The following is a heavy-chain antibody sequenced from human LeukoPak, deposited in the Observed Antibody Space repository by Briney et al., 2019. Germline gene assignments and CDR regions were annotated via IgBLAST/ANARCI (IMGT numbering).Heavy chain of an antibody. V-gene: IGHV4-4*07. CDR3: ARVGKSGGYSDY. Sequence: SETLSLTCTVSGGSISSYYWSWIRQPAGKGLEWIGRIYTSGSTNYNPSLKSRVTISVDKSKNQFSLKLSSVTAADTAVYYCARVGKSGGYSDYWGQGTLVTVSS. J-gene: IGHJ4*02. D-gene: IGHD1-26*01. CDR1: GGSISSYY. CDR2: IYTSGST.